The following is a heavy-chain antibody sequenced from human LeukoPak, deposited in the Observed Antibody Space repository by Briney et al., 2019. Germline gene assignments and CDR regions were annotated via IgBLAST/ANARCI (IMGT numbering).Heavy chain of an antibody. CDR3: ARDWDRTFYYGSGVDY. D-gene: IGHD3-10*01. CDR1: GFTFSSYW. J-gene: IGHJ4*02. Sequence: PVGSLRLSCAASGFTFSSYWMSWVRQDPGKRLEWVANIKLDGSERHYVDSVKGRFTISRDNGKNSLYLQMNSLRAEDTAVYYCARDWDRTFYYGSGVDYWGQGTLVTVSS. CDR2: IKLDGSER. V-gene: IGHV3-7*01.